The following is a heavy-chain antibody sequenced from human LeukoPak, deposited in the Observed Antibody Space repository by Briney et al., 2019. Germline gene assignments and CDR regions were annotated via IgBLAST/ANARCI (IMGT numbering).Heavy chain of an antibody. CDR2: ISNRGSTI. D-gene: IGHD6-13*01. J-gene: IGHJ5*02. Sequence: GGSLTLSSAAYAFTFSYYYMSWIRQAPGKGLEWVSYISNRGSTIYYADSVRGRFTISRHNAKNSLYLQMNRLRADDKAVYYCAGQKYSSSWCYSYSFDPWGQGTLVTVSS. V-gene: IGHV3-11*01. CDR1: AFTFSYYY. CDR3: AGQKYSSSWCYSYSFDP.